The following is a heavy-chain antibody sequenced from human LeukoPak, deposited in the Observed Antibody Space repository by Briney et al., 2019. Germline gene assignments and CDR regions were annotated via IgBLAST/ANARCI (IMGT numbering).Heavy chain of an antibody. J-gene: IGHJ4*02. CDR2: IYHSGST. CDR1: GFTFSSYW. CDR3: ASLPHYYDSSGYMRGY. D-gene: IGHD3-22*01. Sequence: GSLRLSCAASGFTFSSYWMSWVRQAPGKGLEWIGEIYHSGSTNYNPSLKSRVTISVDKSKNQFSLKLSSVTAADTAVYYCASLPHYYDSSGYMRGYWGQGTLVTVSS. V-gene: IGHV4-4*02.